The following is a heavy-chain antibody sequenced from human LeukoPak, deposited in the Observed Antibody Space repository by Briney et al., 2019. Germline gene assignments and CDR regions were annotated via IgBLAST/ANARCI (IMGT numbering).Heavy chain of an antibody. D-gene: IGHD4-23*01. CDR1: GFTFSSYS. Sequence: GGSLRLSCAASGFTFSSYSMNWVRQAPGKGLEWVSSISSSSSYIYYADSVKGPFTISRDNSKNTLYLQMNSLRAEDTAVYYCAKGAGNSVWYFQHWGQGTLVTVPS. CDR2: ISSSSSYI. V-gene: IGHV3-21*04. J-gene: IGHJ1*01. CDR3: AKGAGNSVWYFQH.